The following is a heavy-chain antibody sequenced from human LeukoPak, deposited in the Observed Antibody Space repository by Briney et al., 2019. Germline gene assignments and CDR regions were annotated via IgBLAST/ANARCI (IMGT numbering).Heavy chain of an antibody. CDR2: INPNSGGT. CDR3: ARGGYCSSTSCYSIGIGY. J-gene: IGHJ4*02. D-gene: IGHD2-2*02. V-gene: IGHV1-2*02. CDR1: GYTFTGYY. Sequence: GASVKVSCKASGYTFTGYYMHWVRQAPGQGLEWMGWINPNSGGTNYAQKFQGRVTMTRDTSISTAYMELSRLRSDDTAVYYCARGGYCSSTSCYSIGIGYWGQGTLVTVSS.